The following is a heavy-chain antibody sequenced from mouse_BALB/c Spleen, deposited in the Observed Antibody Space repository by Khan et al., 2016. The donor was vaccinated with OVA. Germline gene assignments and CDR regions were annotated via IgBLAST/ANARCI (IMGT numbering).Heavy chain of an antibody. J-gene: IGHJ3*01. CDR3: ARAFCYGAWFAY. Sequence: QVQLKESGPGLVAPSQTLSITCTVSGFSLSSYGVHWVRQPPGKGLEWLGVLWAGGSTNHTSALMSRLSISKDNSKSQVFLKMNSLQTEYAAMYYCARAFCYGAWFAYWGQGTLVTVSA. V-gene: IGHV2-9*02. CDR1: GFSLSSYG. D-gene: IGHD1-1*01. CDR2: LWAGGST.